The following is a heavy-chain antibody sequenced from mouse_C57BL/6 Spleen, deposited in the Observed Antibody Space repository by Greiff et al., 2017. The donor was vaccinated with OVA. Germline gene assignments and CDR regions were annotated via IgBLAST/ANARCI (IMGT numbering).Heavy chain of an antibody. CDR1: GFTFSDYG. V-gene: IGHV5-17*01. D-gene: IGHD4-1*01. CDR2: ISSGSSTI. Sequence: EVHLVESGGGLVKPGGSLKLSCAASGFTFSDYGMHWVRQAPEKGLEWVAYISSGSSTIYYADTVKGRFTISRDNAKNTLFLQMTSLRSEDTAMYYCARRNWDYWYFDVWGTGTTVTVSS. J-gene: IGHJ1*03. CDR3: ARRNWDYWYFDV.